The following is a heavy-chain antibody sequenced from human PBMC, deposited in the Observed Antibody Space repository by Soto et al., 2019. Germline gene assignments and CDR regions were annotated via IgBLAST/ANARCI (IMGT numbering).Heavy chain of an antibody. D-gene: IGHD2-21*02. Sequence: QVQLVQSGAEEKKPGASVKVSCKASGYTFTSCAMHWVRQAPGQRLGGMGWINAGNGNTKYSQKFQGRVTITRDTSASTAYMELSSLRSEDTAVYYCARSIVVVTALDYWGQGTLVTVSS. CDR1: GYTFTSCA. CDR3: ARSIVVVTALDY. CDR2: INAGNGNT. J-gene: IGHJ4*02. V-gene: IGHV1-3*05.